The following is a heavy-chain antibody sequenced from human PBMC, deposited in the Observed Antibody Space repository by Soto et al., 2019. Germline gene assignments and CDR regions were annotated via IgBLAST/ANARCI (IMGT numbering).Heavy chain of an antibody. J-gene: IGHJ4*02. CDR2: IHYSGST. Sequence: QVQLQESGPGLVKPSETLSLTCTVPGGSVNIGNYYWSWIRQPPGKGLEWIGVIHYSGSTNYNPSLRSRVTMSVDTSKNQFSLKLTSVNAADTAVYYWTGGGDAYKNGHWGQGTLVTVSS. CDR1: GGSVNIGNYY. CDR3: TGGGDAYKNGH. D-gene: IGHD2-21*01. V-gene: IGHV4-61*01.